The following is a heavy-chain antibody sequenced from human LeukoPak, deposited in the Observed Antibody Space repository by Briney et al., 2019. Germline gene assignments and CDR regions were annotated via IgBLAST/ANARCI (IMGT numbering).Heavy chain of an antibody. J-gene: IGHJ5*02. V-gene: IGHV3-15*07. Sequence: GGSLRLSCSASGLTVTNAWMNWVRQAPGEGLDWVGRIASKTDGGATDYAAPVKGRFTISRDDSKNTLNLQMNSLKTEDTAVYFCTRPRGDNWFAPWGQGTLVTVSS. D-gene: IGHD3-10*01. CDR3: TRPRGDNWFAP. CDR2: IASKTDGGAT. CDR1: GLTVTNAW.